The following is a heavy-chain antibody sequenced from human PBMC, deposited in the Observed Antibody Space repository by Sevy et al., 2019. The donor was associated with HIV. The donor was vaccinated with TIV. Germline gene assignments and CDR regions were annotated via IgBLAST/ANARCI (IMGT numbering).Heavy chain of an antibody. CDR2: ISSSSSYI. Sequence: GGSLRLSCAASGFTFSSYSMNWVRQAPGKGLEWVSSISSSSSYIYYADSVKGRFTISRDNAKNSLYLQMNSLRAEDTAVYYCAGELQTAMVQSSGMDVWGQGTTVTVSS. V-gene: IGHV3-21*01. CDR3: AGELQTAMVQSSGMDV. D-gene: IGHD5-18*01. J-gene: IGHJ6*02. CDR1: GFTFSSYS.